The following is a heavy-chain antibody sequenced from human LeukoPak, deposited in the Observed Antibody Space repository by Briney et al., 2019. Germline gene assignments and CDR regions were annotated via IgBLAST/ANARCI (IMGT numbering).Heavy chain of an antibody. Sequence: SETLSLTCTVSGGSISSYYWSWIRQPPGKGLEWIGYIYYSGSTDYNPSLKSRVTISVDTSKNQFSLKLSSVTAADTAVYYCATTENSSGWFGYWGQGALVTVSS. D-gene: IGHD6-19*01. J-gene: IGHJ4*02. CDR2: IYYSGST. CDR3: ATTENSSGWFGY. CDR1: GGSISSYY. V-gene: IGHV4-59*08.